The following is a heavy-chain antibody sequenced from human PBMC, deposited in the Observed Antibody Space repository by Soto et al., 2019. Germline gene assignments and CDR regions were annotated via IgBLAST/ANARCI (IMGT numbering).Heavy chain of an antibody. J-gene: IGHJ6*02. CDR1: GGSISSYY. CDR3: ARELELDGMDV. Sequence: SETLSLTCTVSGGSISSYYWRWIRQPPGKGLEWIGYIYYSGSTNYNPSLKSRVTISVDTSKNQFSLKLSSVTAADTAVYYCARELELDGMDVWGQGTTVTVSS. V-gene: IGHV4-59*01. CDR2: IYYSGST. D-gene: IGHD1-7*01.